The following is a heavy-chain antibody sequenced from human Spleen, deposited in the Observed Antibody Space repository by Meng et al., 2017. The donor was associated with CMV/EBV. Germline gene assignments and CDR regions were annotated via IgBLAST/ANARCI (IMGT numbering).Heavy chain of an antibody. CDR2: INHRGST. CDR3: ARGAYYDFWSSYKRFDP. CDR1: GGSFSGYY. V-gene: IGHV4-34*01. Sequence: VYGGSFSGYYWSWIRQPPGKGLEWIGEINHRGSTNYNPSLKSRLTISVDTSKNQFSLKLSSVTAADTAMYYCARGAYYDFWSSYKRFDPWGQGT. J-gene: IGHJ5*02. D-gene: IGHD3-3*01.